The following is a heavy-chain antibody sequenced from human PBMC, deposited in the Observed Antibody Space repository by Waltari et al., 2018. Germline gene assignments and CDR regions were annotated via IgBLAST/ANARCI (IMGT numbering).Heavy chain of an antibody. V-gene: IGHV5-51*01. Sequence: EVQLVQSGAEVKKPGESLKISCKGSGYSFTSYWIGWVRQMPGKGLEWMGINDPGTSETRYSPSFQGQVTISADKSISTAYLQWSSLKASDTAMYYCARRVGYCSSTSCYRFDYWGQGTLVTVSS. CDR2: NDPGTSET. CDR1: GYSFTSYW. CDR3: ARRVGYCSSTSCYRFDY. J-gene: IGHJ4*02. D-gene: IGHD2-2*01.